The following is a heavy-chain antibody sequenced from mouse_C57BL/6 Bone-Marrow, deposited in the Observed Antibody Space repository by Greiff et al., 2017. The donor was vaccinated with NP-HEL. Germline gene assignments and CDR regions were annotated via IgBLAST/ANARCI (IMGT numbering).Heavy chain of an antibody. CDR3: AREDYGSSYWYFDV. J-gene: IGHJ1*03. Sequence: QVQLQQSGPELVKPGASVKISCKASGYTFTDYYINWVKQRPGQGLEWIGWIFPGSGSTYYNEKFKGKATITVDKSSSTAYMLLSSLTSEDSAVYFCAREDYGSSYWYFDVWGTGTTVTVSS. V-gene: IGHV1-75*01. D-gene: IGHD1-1*01. CDR1: GYTFTDYY. CDR2: IFPGSGST.